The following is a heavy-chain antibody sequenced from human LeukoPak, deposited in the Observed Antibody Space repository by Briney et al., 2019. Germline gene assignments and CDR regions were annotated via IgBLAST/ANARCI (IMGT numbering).Heavy chain of an antibody. V-gene: IGHV1-24*01. Sequence: ASVKVSCKASGGTFSSYAISWVRQAPGKGLEWMGGFDPEDGETIYAQKFQGRVTMTEDTSTDTAYMELSSLRSEDTAVYYCATVGTYDSSGYYHDYWGQGTLVTVSS. D-gene: IGHD3-22*01. CDR3: ATVGTYDSSGYYHDY. J-gene: IGHJ4*02. CDR2: FDPEDGET. CDR1: GGTFSSYA.